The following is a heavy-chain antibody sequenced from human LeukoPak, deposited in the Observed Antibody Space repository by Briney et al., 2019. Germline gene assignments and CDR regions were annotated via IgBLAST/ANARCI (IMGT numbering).Heavy chain of an antibody. CDR3: ARGVGATPAFFDY. J-gene: IGHJ4*02. D-gene: IGHD1-26*01. Sequence: GGALRLSCAASGFTFSSYTINWLGQAPGKGLAGVSSISSSSSYIYYADSMKGRITVSRDNAKNSLYLQMNSVRAEDAAVYYCARGVGATPAFFDYWGQGTLVTVSS. V-gene: IGHV3-21*01. CDR2: ISSSSSYI. CDR1: GFTFSSYT.